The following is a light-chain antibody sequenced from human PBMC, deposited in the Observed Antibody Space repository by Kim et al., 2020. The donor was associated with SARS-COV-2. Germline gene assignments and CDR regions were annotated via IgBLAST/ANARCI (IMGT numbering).Light chain of an antibody. J-gene: IGKJ4*01. CDR2: GVS. CDR1: QSVGSH. CDR3: QQHNAWPLT. Sequence: SGSPGERATLSCRASQSVGSHLAWYQQKPGQAPRLVIYGVSTRANGIPARFSGSGSGTEFTLTISSFQSEDSAVYYCQQHNAWPLTFGGGTKVEI. V-gene: IGKV3-15*01.